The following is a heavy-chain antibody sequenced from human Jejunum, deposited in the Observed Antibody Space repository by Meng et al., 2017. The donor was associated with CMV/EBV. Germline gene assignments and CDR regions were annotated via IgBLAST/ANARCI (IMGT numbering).Heavy chain of an antibody. V-gene: IGHV4-39*01. CDR3: ARRRNPGPFEF. J-gene: IGHJ4*02. CDR2: VLYNGDT. Sequence: CTVSKASASNCNCFWTRFRQPPGGRLEWITNVLYNGDTCYNPSLKTRATISIDTSNNQFSLTLASVTAADGALYYCARRRNPGPFEFWGQGTLVTVSS. CDR1: KASASNCNCF. D-gene: IGHD1-14*01.